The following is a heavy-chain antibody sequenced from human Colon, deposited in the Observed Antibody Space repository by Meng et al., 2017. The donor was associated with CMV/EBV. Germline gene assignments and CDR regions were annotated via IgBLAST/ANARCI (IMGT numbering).Heavy chain of an antibody. Sequence: GESLKISCAASGFTFSTYAMSWVRQAPGKGLEWVSVIYSTGTSTYYTHSVQGRFTISRDNSKNTLYLQMNSLRAEDTALYYCAKGQGTGGYFDLWGRGTLVTVSS. V-gene: IGHV3-23*03. CDR1: GFTFSTYA. J-gene: IGHJ2*01. D-gene: IGHD1-1*01. CDR3: AKGQGTGGYFDL. CDR2: IYSTGTST.